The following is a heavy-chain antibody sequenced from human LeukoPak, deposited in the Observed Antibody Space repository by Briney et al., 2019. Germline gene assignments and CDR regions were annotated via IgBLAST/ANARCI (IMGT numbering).Heavy chain of an antibody. CDR3: ARVMKGSGSYYIAPRYNWFDP. V-gene: IGHV4-34*01. Sequence: PSETLSLTCAVYGGSFSGYYWSWIRQPPGKGLEWIGEINHSGSTNYNPSLKSRVTISVDTSKNQFSLKLSSVTPADTAVYYCARVMKGSGSYYIAPRYNWFDPWGQGTLVTVSS. J-gene: IGHJ5*02. CDR2: INHSGST. CDR1: GGSFSGYY. D-gene: IGHD3-10*01.